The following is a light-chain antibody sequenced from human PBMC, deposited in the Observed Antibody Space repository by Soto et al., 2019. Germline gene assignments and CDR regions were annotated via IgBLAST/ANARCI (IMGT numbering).Light chain of an antibody. V-gene: IGKV1-5*01. J-gene: IGKJ3*01. Sequence: IQMTQSPSTLSASVGDRVTITCRASQSVRDWLAWYQQKPGKAPKLLIYGASNLESGVPSRFSGSGSGTEFTLTISSLQPDDFATYYCQQYNSYLLFGPGTKVDIK. CDR1: QSVRDW. CDR2: GAS. CDR3: QQYNSYLL.